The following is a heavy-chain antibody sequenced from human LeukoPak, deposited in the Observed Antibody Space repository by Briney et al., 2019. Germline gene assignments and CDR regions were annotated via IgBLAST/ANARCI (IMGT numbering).Heavy chain of an antibody. CDR1: VSTVTGYY. J-gene: IGHJ4*02. V-gene: IGHV1-2*02. CDR2: FNPNNGGT. D-gene: IGHD3-3*02. CDR3: AITIRKGQWSVFALNY. Sequence: ASVKVSCKASVSTVTGYYMHWRRQAPEQGLEWMGWFNPNNGGTTYAQKFQGRVTVTRDTSISTAYMELSRLRFDDTAVYYWAITIRKGQWSVFALNYWGQGTLVTVSS.